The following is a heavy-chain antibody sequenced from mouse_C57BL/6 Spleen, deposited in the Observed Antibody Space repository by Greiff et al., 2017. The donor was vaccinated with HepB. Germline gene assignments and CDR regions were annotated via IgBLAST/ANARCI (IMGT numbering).Heavy chain of an antibody. CDR1: GYAFSSYW. Sequence: QVQLKESGAELVKPGASVKISCKASGYAFSSYWMNWVKQRPGKGLEWIGQIYPGDGDTNYNGKFKGKATLTADKSSSTAYMQLSSLTSEDSAVYFCARSGTAQATGFDDWGQGTTLTVSS. CDR3: ARSGTAQATGFDD. V-gene: IGHV1-80*01. J-gene: IGHJ2*01. CDR2: IYPGDGDT. D-gene: IGHD3-2*02.